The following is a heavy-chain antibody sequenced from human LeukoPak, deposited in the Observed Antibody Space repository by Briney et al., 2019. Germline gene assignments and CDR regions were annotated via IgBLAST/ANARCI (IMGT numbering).Heavy chain of an antibody. V-gene: IGHV3-9*01. J-gene: IGHJ4*02. CDR3: AKDRGFLGDYYDSSGPIDY. CDR2: ISWNSGSI. CDR1: GFTFDDYA. Sequence: GGSLRLSCAASGFTFDDYAMHWVRQAPGKGLEWVSGISWNSGSIGYADSVKGRFTISRDNAKSSLYLQMNSLRAEDTALYYCAKDRGFLGDYYDSSGPIDYWGQGTLVTVSS. D-gene: IGHD3-22*01.